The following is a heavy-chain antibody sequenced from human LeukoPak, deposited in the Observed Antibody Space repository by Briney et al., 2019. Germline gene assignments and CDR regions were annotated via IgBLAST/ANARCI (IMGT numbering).Heavy chain of an antibody. CDR1: GITFSRHG. V-gene: IGHV3-30*03. Sequence: QPGRSLELSCVASGITFSRHGMDWVRQAPGKGLEWVAVIAADGGVKQYADSVKGRFTVSRDNSKSTLYLQMNSLCVEGTAIYYCAREATWGEWYFDHWGQGTPVTVSS. J-gene: IGHJ4*02. D-gene: IGHD3-3*01. CDR3: AREATWGEWYFDH. CDR2: IAADGGVK.